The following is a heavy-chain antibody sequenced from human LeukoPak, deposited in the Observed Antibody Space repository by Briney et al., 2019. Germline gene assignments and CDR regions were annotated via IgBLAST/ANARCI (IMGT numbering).Heavy chain of an antibody. CDR1: GFTFSSYA. D-gene: IGHD3-3*01. Sequence: GGSLRLSCAASGFTFSSYAMSWVRQAPGKGLEWVSAISGSGGSTYYADSVKGRFTISRDNSKNTLYLQMNSLRAEDTAVYYCAKDPFVYDFWSGYTKPRYYFDCWGQGTLVTVSS. V-gene: IGHV3-23*01. J-gene: IGHJ4*02. CDR2: ISGSGGST. CDR3: AKDPFVYDFWSGYTKPRYYFDC.